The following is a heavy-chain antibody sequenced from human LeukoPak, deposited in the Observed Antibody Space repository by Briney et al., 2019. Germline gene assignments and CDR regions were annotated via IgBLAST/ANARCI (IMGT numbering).Heavy chain of an antibody. J-gene: IGHJ6*02. V-gene: IGHV4-59*01. Sequence: SETLSLTCTVSGGSISSYYWSWIQQPPGKGLEWIGYIYYSGSTNYNPSLKSRVTISVDTSKNQFSLKLSSVTAADTAVYYCARLDMVRGVKSLYYYYGMDVWGQGTTVTVSS. CDR3: ARLDMVRGVKSLYYYYGMDV. D-gene: IGHD3-10*01. CDR2: IYYSGST. CDR1: GGSISSYY.